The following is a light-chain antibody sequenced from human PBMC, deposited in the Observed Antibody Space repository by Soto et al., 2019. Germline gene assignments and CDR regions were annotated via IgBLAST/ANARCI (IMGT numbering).Light chain of an antibody. Sequence: QPVLTQPPSVSGAPGQRVTISCTGSSSNIGAGYEVHWYQQLPGTAPKLLIYGNSNRPSGVPDQFSGSKSGTSASLAITGLQAEDEADDYCQSYDSSLSGSVFGGGTKLTVL. V-gene: IGLV1-40*01. CDR2: GNS. J-gene: IGLJ2*01. CDR3: QSYDSSLSGSV. CDR1: SSNIGAGYE.